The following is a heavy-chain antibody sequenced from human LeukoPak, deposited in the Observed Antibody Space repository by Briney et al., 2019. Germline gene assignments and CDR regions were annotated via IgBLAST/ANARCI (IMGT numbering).Heavy chain of an antibody. D-gene: IGHD3-10*01. Sequence: GGSLRLSCAVSGFTFSSYAMSWVRQAPGRGLEWVSAISGSGGSTYYADSVKGRFTISRDNSKNTLYLQMNSLRAEDTAVYYCAKDPHGSGSYLDYWGQGTLVTVSS. V-gene: IGHV3-23*01. CDR1: GFTFSSYA. CDR2: ISGSGGST. CDR3: AKDPHGSGSYLDY. J-gene: IGHJ4*02.